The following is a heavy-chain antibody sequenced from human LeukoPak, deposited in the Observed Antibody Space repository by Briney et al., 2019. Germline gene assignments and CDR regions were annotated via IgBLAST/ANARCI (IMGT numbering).Heavy chain of an antibody. V-gene: IGHV1-24*01. CDR1: GYTLTELS. CDR2: FDPEDGET. CDR3: ATPTTVTTHYYYGMDV. D-gene: IGHD4-17*01. J-gene: IGHJ6*02. Sequence: GSSVKVSCKVSGYTLTELSMHWVRQAPGKGLEWMGGFDPEDGETIYAQKFQGRVTMTEDTSTDTAYMELSSLRSEDTAVYYCATPTTVTTHYYYGMDVWGQGTTVTVSS.